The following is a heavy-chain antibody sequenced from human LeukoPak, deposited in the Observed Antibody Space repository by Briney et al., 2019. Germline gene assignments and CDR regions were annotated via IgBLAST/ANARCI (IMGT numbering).Heavy chain of an antibody. CDR2: IQTDVITK. Sequence: GGSLRLSCAASGFTFNMYGMHWLRQAPGKGLEWVAFIQTDVITKKYADSVKGRFTISRDNSRNTMYLQLNSLRDEDTAVYYCARRVIVVGLDYWGQGTLVTVSS. D-gene: IGHD3-22*01. CDR3: ARRVIVVGLDY. J-gene: IGHJ4*02. CDR1: GFTFNMYG. V-gene: IGHV3-30*02.